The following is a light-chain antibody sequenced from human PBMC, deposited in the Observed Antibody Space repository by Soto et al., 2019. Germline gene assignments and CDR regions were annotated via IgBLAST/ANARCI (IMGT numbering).Light chain of an antibody. Sequence: EIVLTQSPATLSLSPGERVTLSCRASQSVSSYFAWYQQKPGQDPRLLIYDASNRATGTPARFSGSGYGTDFTLTISSLEPEDFAVYYCQQRSNGPLTFGQGTRLEIK. CDR3: QQRSNGPLT. CDR1: QSVSSY. CDR2: DAS. J-gene: IGKJ5*01. V-gene: IGKV3-11*01.